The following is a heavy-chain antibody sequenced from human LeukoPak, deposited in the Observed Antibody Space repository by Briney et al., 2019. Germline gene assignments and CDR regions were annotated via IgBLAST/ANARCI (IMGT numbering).Heavy chain of an antibody. CDR3: TRYGGNSFNC. D-gene: IGHD4-23*01. CDR2: IRSKAYGGTT. CDR1: GFIFGDYA. V-gene: IGHV3-49*04. J-gene: IGHJ4*02. Sequence: GGSLRLSCTASGFIFGDYAMSWVRQAPGKGLEWVGFIRSKAYGGTTEYAASVKGRFTISRDDSKSIAFLQMNSLKTEDTAVYYCTRYGGNSFNCWGQGTLVTVSP.